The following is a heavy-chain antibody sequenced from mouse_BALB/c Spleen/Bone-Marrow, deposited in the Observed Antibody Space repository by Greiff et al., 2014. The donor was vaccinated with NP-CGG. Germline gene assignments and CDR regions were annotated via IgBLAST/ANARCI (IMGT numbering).Heavy chain of an antibody. CDR2: IYPGDGDT. J-gene: IGHJ4*01. Sequence: LVESGAELVRPESSVKISCKASGYAFSTYWMIWVKQRPGQGLEWIGQIYPGDGDTNYNGKFKGKATLTADKSSSTAYMQLSSLTSEDSAVYFCARGARSAMDYWGQGTSVTASS. V-gene: IGHV1-80*01. CDR3: ARGARSAMDY. CDR1: GYAFSTYW.